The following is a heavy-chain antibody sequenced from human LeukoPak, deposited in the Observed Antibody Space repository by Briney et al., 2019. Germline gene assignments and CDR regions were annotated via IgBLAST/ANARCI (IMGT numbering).Heavy chain of an antibody. CDR1: GFTFNTYS. CDR3: ARLGYCSGGSGIDVFDI. D-gene: IGHD2-15*01. Sequence: PGGSLRLSCAASGFTFNTYSMNWVRQAPGKGLEWVSYISDSSGTIYYADSVKGRFTISRDIARNSLYLQMNSLRAEDTAVYYCARLGYCSGGSGIDVFDIGAKGKRVTVSS. CDR2: ISDSSGTI. J-gene: IGHJ3*02. V-gene: IGHV3-48*01.